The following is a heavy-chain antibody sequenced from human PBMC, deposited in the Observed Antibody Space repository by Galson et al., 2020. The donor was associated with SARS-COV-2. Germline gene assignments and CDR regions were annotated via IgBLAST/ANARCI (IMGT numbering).Heavy chain of an antibody. CDR1: GYRFTGYY. J-gene: IGHJ6*02. CDR3: VRGLSGAWPYTYFSGMEV. V-gene: IGHV1-2*02. Sequence: ASVKVSCKASGYRFTGYYMYWVRQAPGQGLEYMGWINPSTGSASYGQKFQDRVTMTSDMSITTAFLKLGGLRFDDTAVYYCVRGLSGAWPYTYFSGMEVWGQGTKVTVSS. CDR2: INPSTGSA. D-gene: IGHD3-16*02.